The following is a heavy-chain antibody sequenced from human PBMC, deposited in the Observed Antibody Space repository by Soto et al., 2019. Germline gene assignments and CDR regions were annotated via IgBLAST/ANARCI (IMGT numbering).Heavy chain of an antibody. J-gene: IGHJ3*02. V-gene: IGHV1-18*01. CDR3: ARDHFSGWYEFDAFDI. Sequence: ASVKVSCKASGYTFTSYDINWVRQAPGQGLEWMGWMNAYNGNTNYAQKLQGRVTMTTDTSTSTAYMELRSLRSDDTAVYYCARDHFSGWYEFDAFDIWGQGTMVTVS. CDR2: MNAYNGNT. D-gene: IGHD6-19*01. CDR1: GYTFTSYD.